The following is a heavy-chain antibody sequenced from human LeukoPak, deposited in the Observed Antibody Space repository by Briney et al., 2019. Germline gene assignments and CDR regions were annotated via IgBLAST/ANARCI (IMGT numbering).Heavy chain of an antibody. CDR1: GFTLSSYA. CDR3: AQLLDDNPVRWYFGL. V-gene: IGHV3-23*01. Sequence: GGSLRLSCTASGFTLSSYALSWVRQAPGKGLVWVSSISESGDTPYYADSVKGLFTISRDNSKNTLYLQMSSLRAEDTAVYYCAQLLDDNPVRWYFGLWGRGTLVTVSS. J-gene: IGHJ2*01. CDR2: ISESGDTP. D-gene: IGHD1-14*01.